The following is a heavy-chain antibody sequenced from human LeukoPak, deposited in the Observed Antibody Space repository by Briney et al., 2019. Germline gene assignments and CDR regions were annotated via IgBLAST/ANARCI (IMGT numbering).Heavy chain of an antibody. J-gene: IGHJ4*02. CDR3: AKEGIYCSGGSCFYFDY. D-gene: IGHD2-15*01. CDR1: GFTFYNSA. V-gene: IGHV3-23*01. Sequence: GGSLRLSRAASGFTFYNSAVSWVRQAPGKGLEWVSAISGSGGSTYYADSVKGRFTISRDNSKNTLYLQMNSLRAEDTAVYYCAKEGIYCSGGSCFYFDYWGQGTLVTVSS. CDR2: ISGSGGST.